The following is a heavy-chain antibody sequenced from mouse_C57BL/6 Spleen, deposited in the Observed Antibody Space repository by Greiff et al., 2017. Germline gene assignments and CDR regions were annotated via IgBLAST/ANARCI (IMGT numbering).Heavy chain of an antibody. CDR3: ARGRVAYYFDY. D-gene: IGHD1-1*01. V-gene: IGHV1-26*01. CDR1: GYTFTDYY. J-gene: IGHJ2*01. CDR2: INPNNGGT. Sequence: VQLQQSGPELVKPGASVKISCKASGYTFTDYYMNWVKQSHGKSLEWIGDINPNNGGTSYNQKFKGKATLTVDKSSSTAYMELRSLTSEDSAVYYCARGRVAYYFDYWGQGTTLTVSS.